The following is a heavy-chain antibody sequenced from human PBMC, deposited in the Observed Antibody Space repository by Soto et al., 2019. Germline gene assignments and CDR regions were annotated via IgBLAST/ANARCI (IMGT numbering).Heavy chain of an antibody. D-gene: IGHD3-10*01. V-gene: IGHV3-11*01. J-gene: IGHJ6*03. Sequence: GGSLRLSCAASGFTFSDYYMSWIRQAPGKGLEWVSYISSSGSTIYYADSVKGRFTISRDNAKNSLYLQMNSLRAEDTAVYYCASCPRPADLHITYYYYMDVWGKGTTVTVSS. CDR3: ASCPRPADLHITYYYYMDV. CDR2: ISSSGSTI. CDR1: GFTFSDYY.